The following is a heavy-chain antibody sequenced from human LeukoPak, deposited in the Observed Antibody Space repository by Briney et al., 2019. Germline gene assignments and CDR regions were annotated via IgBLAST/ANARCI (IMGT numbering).Heavy chain of an antibody. CDR1: AYTFTGYY. V-gene: IGHV1-2*02. CDR3: ARYSYCGGDCYTFDY. Sequence: ASVKVSCKTSAYTFTGYYVHWVRQAPGQGPEWMGGINPNSGGTNYAQKFQGRVTMTRDTSISTAYMELSGLRSDDTAVYYCARYSYCGGDCYTFDYWGQGTLVTVSS. D-gene: IGHD2-21*02. CDR2: INPNSGGT. J-gene: IGHJ4*02.